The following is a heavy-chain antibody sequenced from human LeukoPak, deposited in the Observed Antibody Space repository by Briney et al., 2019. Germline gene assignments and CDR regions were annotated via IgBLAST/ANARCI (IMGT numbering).Heavy chain of an antibody. CDR2: VKKDASEM. CDR1: GFTFSNNW. J-gene: IGHJ4*02. Sequence: GGSLRLSCAASGFTFSNNWMTWVRQAPGKGLEWVASVKKDASEMYYVDSVKGRFTISRDNAKNSLYLQMNSLRAEDTAVYYRARKGVEMATNWYFDYWGQGTLVTVSS. CDR3: ARKGVEMATNWYFDY. V-gene: IGHV3-7*01. D-gene: IGHD5-24*01.